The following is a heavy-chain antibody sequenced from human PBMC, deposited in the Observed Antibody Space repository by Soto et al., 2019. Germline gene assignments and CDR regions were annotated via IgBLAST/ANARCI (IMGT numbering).Heavy chain of an antibody. J-gene: IGHJ6*02. CDR1: GYTFTSYG. D-gene: IGHD1-20*01. Sequence: QVQLVQSGAEVKKPGASVKVSCKASGYTFTSYGISWVRQAPGQGLEWMGWISAYNGNTNYAQKLQGRVTMTTDTTTSTAYMELRSLRSDDTAVYYCARTGITGTDYYYYGMDVWGQGTTVTVSS. CDR2: ISAYNGNT. CDR3: ARTGITGTDYYYYGMDV. V-gene: IGHV1-18*01.